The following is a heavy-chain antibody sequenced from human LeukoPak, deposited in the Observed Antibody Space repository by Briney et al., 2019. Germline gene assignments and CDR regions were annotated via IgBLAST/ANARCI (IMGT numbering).Heavy chain of an antibody. CDR2: IKSKTDGGTT. D-gene: IGHD6-19*01. CDR3: TTGPYSSGWSSDY. CDR1: GFTFSNAW. V-gene: IGHV3-15*01. J-gene: IGHJ4*02. Sequence: PGGSLRLSCAASGFTFSNAWMSWVRQAPGKGLEWVGRIKSKTDGGTTDYAAPVKGRFTISRDDSKNTLYLQMNSLKTEDTAVYYCTTGPYSSGWSSDYWGQGTLVTVSS.